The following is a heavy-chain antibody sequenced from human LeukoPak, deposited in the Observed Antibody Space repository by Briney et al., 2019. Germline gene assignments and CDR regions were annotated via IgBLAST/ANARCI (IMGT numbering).Heavy chain of an antibody. CDR3: ARENVLAVAGTNYYYGMDV. D-gene: IGHD6-19*01. J-gene: IGHJ6*02. CDR2: IGSAGDI. CDR1: GFTLSRYD. V-gene: IGHV3-13*01. Sequence: DPGGSLRLSCAASGFTLSRYDMHWLPQATGKGLEWVSTIGSAGDIYYSDSVKGRFTISRENAQNSLYLQMNSLRGGDTAVYYCARENVLAVAGTNYYYGMDVWGQGTTVTVSS.